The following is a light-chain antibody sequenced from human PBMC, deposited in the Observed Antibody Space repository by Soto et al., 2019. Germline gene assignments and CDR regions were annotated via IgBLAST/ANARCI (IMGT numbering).Light chain of an antibody. CDR2: DVS. CDR3: SSHTSSDTRV. V-gene: IGLV2-14*03. Sequence: QSALTQPASVSGSPGQSITISCTGTSSDVGGYNYVSWYQHHPGKAPKLMICDVSNRPSGVSNRFSGSKSGNTASLTISGLQDEDEADYYCSSHTSSDTRVFGPGTKLTVL. CDR1: SSDVGGYNY. J-gene: IGLJ1*01.